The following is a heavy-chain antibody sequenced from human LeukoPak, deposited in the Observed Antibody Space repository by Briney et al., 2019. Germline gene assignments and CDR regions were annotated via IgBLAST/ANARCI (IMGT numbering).Heavy chain of an antibody. Sequence: SETLSLTCTVSGGSISSGGNYWSWIRQHPGKGLEWIGYIYYSGSTYYNPSLKSRVTISVDTSKNQFSLKLSSVTAADTAVYYCARERYFCSSTSCNNWFDPWGQGTLVTVSS. J-gene: IGHJ5*02. V-gene: IGHV4-31*03. CDR1: GGSISSGGNY. D-gene: IGHD2-2*01. CDR3: ARERYFCSSTSCNNWFDP. CDR2: IYYSGST.